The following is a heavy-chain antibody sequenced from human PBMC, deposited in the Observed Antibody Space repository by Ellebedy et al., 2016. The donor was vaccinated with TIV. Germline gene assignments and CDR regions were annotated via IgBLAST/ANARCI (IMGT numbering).Heavy chain of an antibody. D-gene: IGHD3-10*01. J-gene: IGHJ4*02. Sequence: SETLSLTCTVSGGSISSYYWSWIRQPAGKGLEWIGRIYTSGSTNYNPSHKSRVTISVDTSKSQFSLRLSSVTAADTAVYYCASVWDYGSGSYSYYFDYWGQGTLVTVSS. CDR2: IYTSGST. CDR1: GGSISSYY. CDR3: ASVWDYGSGSYSYYFDY. V-gene: IGHV4-4*07.